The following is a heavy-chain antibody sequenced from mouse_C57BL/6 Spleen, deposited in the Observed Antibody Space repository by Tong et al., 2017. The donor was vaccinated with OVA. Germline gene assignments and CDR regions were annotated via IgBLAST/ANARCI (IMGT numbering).Heavy chain of an antibody. V-gene: IGHV5-17*01. CDR3: ARWHFGSSYFDN. J-gene: IGHJ2*01. CDR1: GFTFSDYG. D-gene: IGHD1-1*01. Sequence: EVQLQESGGGLVKPGGSLKLSCAASGFTFSDYGMHWVRQAPEKGLEWVAYISSGSSTIYYADTVKGRFTISRDNAKNTLFLQMTSLRSEDTAMYYCARWHFGSSYFDNWGQGITLTVSS. CDR2: ISSGSSTI.